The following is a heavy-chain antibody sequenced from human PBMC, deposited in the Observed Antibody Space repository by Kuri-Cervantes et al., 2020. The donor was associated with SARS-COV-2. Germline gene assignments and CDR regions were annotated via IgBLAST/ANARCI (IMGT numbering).Heavy chain of an antibody. Sequence: ASVKVSCKASGYTFTSYYMHWVRQAPGQGLEWMGIINPSGGSTSYAQKFQGRVTMTRDTSTSTVYMELSSLRSEDTAVYYCARDALHYDFWSGPYFDYWSQGTLVTVSS. V-gene: IGHV1-46*01. CDR3: ARDALHYDFWSGPYFDY. CDR1: GYTFTSYY. D-gene: IGHD3-3*01. CDR2: INPSGGST. J-gene: IGHJ4*02.